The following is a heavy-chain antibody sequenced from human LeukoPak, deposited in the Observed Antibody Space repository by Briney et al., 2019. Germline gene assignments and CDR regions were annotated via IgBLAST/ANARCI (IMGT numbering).Heavy chain of an antibody. Sequence: GRSLRLSCAASGFTFSSYAMHWVRQAPGKGLEWVTVISYDGSNKYYADSVKGRFTISRDNSKNTLYLQMNSLRAEDTAVYYCARPTTVTRINYYYYGMDVWGQGTTVTVSS. V-gene: IGHV3-30*04. CDR2: ISYDGSNK. CDR1: GFTFSSYA. J-gene: IGHJ6*02. CDR3: ARPTTVTRINYYYYGMDV. D-gene: IGHD4-17*01.